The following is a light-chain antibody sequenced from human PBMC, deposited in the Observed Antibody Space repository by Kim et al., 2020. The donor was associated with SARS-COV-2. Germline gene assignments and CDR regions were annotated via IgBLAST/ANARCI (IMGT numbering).Light chain of an antibody. CDR3: QQYNNWPPIT. Sequence: SPGERATLTCRASQSVSSNLAWYQQKPGQAPRLLIYGASTRATGIPARFSGSGSGTEFTLTISSLQSEDFAVYYCQQYNNWPPITFGQGTRLEIK. CDR1: QSVSSN. J-gene: IGKJ5*01. CDR2: GAS. V-gene: IGKV3-15*01.